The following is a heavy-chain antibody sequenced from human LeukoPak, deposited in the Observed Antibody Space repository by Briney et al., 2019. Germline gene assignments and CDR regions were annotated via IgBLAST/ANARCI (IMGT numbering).Heavy chain of an antibody. CDR2: MNPNSGNT. CDR1: GSTSTSYD. J-gene: IGHJ1*01. D-gene: IGHD3-10*01. Sequence: ASVKVSCKASGSTSTSYDINWVRQATGQGLEWMGWMNPNSGNTGYAQKFQGRVTMTRNTSISTVYMELSSLRSEDTAVYYCARDSPARGDPPPHWGQGTLVTVSA. V-gene: IGHV1-8*01. CDR3: ARDSPARGDPPPH.